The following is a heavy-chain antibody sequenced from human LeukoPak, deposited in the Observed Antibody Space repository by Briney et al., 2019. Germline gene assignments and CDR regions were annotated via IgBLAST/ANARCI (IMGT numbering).Heavy chain of an antibody. CDR1: GFTVSSNS. Sequence: GGSLRLSCTVSGFTVSSNSMSWVRQAPGKGLEWVSFIYSDNTHYSDSVKGRFTISRDNAKNSLYLQMNSLRAEDTAVYYCARDQGGSYSYWGQGTLVTVSS. V-gene: IGHV3-53*01. D-gene: IGHD1-26*01. CDR2: IYSDNT. CDR3: ARDQGGSYSY. J-gene: IGHJ4*02.